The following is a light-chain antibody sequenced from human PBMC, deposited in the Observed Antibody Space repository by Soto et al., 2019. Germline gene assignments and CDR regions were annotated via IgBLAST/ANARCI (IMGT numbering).Light chain of an antibody. CDR2: GVS. CDR3: SSFTSNYCDV. Sequence: QSVLTQPASVSGSPGQSIAISCTGSGSDVGGYNYVSWYQQHPGKAPKLIIYGVSHRPSGVSARFSASRSAYTPSLIIFGLQPDDEADYYCSSFTSNYCDVFGPWTK. V-gene: IGLV2-14*01. J-gene: IGLJ1*01. CDR1: GSDVGGYNY.